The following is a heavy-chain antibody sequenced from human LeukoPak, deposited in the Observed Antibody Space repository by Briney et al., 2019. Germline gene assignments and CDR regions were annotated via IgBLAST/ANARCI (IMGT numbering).Heavy chain of an antibody. Sequence: GGSLRLSCAASGFTFSSYGMHWVRQAPGKGLEWVAFIRYDGSNKYYADSVKGRFTISRDNSKNTLYLQMNSLRAEDTAVYYCAKDPGSDSSASPHFGSWGQGTLVTVSS. CDR2: IRYDGSNK. CDR1: GFTFSSYG. CDR3: AKDPGSDSSASPHFGS. J-gene: IGHJ4*02. V-gene: IGHV3-30*02. D-gene: IGHD3-22*01.